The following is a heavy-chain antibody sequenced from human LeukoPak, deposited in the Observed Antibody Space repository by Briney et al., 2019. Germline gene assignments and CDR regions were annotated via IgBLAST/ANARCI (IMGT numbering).Heavy chain of an antibody. V-gene: IGHV3-21*01. Sequence: GGSLRLSCAASGFTFSNYNMNWVRQAPGKGLEWVSSITRDSIYTFYADSVKGRFTISRDNAKNSLSLQMNSLRAEDTAVYYCARDPYNGYYGDDYYYYMDVWGKGTTVTISS. CDR1: GFTFSNYN. CDR3: ARDPYNGYYGDDYYYYMDV. J-gene: IGHJ6*03. D-gene: IGHD4-17*01. CDR2: ITRDSIYT.